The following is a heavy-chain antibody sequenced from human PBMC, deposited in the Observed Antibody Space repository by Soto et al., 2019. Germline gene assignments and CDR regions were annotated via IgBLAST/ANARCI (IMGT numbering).Heavy chain of an antibody. CDR2: IIPIFGTA. D-gene: IGHD3-22*01. CDR3: ASRGDSSGYYYEDY. Sequence: ASVKVSCKASGGTFSSYAISWVRQAPGQGLEWMGGIIPIFGTANYAQKFQGRVTITADESTSTAYMELSSLRSEDTAVYYCASRGDSSGYYYEDYWGQGTLVTVSS. CDR1: GGTFSSYA. J-gene: IGHJ4*02. V-gene: IGHV1-69*13.